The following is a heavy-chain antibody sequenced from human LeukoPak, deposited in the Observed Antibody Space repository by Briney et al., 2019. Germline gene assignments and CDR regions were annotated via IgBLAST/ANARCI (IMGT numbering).Heavy chain of an antibody. Sequence: GGSLRLSCEASGFTFSSYAMHWVRQAPGKGLEWVAVISYDGSNKYYADSVKGRFTISRDNSKNTLYLQMNSLRAEDTAVYYCARESRGFFDYWGQGTLVTVSS. J-gene: IGHJ4*02. CDR3: ARESRGFFDY. D-gene: IGHD3-10*01. V-gene: IGHV3-30-3*01. CDR2: ISYDGSNK. CDR1: GFTFSSYA.